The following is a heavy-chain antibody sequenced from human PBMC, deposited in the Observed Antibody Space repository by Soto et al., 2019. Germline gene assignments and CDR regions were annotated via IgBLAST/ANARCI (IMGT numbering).Heavy chain of an antibody. CDR3: ARGVDPGCGSGDCYYNWFDP. Sequence: SETLSLTCAVYGGSFSGYYWSWIRQPPGKGLEWIGEINHSGSTNYNPSLKSRVTISVDTSKNQFSLKLSSVTAADTAVYYCARGVDPGCGSGDCYYNWFDPWGQGTLVTVSS. CDR2: INHSGST. CDR1: GGSFSGYY. J-gene: IGHJ5*02. V-gene: IGHV4-34*01. D-gene: IGHD2-21*02.